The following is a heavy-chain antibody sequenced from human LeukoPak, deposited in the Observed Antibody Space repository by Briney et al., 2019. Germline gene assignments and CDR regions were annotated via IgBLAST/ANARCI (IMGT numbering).Heavy chain of an antibody. V-gene: IGHV4-4*07. Sequence: PSETLSLTCTVSGGSISSYYWSWIRQPAGKGLEWIGRIYTSGSTNYNPSLKGRVTMSVDTSKNQFSLKLSSVTAADTAVYYCAAPLPPLGFDPWGQGTLVTVSS. CDR3: AAPLPPLGFDP. CDR2: IYTSGST. J-gene: IGHJ5*02. CDR1: GGSISSYY.